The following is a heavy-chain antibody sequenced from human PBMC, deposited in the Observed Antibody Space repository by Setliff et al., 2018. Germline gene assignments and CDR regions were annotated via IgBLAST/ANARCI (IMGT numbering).Heavy chain of an antibody. CDR2: INPDGSEK. D-gene: IGHD1-1*01. CDR3: SAVAAYTGRNMGSKGTDAYYL. J-gene: IGHJ3*01. CDR1: GITFINAW. V-gene: IGHV3-7*01. Sequence: GGSLRLSCSVSGITFINAWMTWVRQAPGKGPEWLASINPDGSEKYYVDSVKGRFTISRDNSKNTLYPQMNSLSAEDTAVYYCSAVAAYTGRNMGSKGTDAYYLWGPGTMVTVSS.